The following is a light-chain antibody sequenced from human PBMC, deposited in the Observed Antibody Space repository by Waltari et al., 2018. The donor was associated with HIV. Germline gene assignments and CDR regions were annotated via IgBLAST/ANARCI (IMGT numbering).Light chain of an antibody. CDR1: NSNIGRNT. Sequence: QSVLTQPPSASGTPGQRVTISCSGSNSNIGRNTVSWSQQLPGTAPKVLIYGKNQRPSLVPDRFSGSTSGTSASLAISGLQSDDEADYFCASWDDSFNGPVFGGGTKLTVV. V-gene: IGLV1-44*01. CDR2: GKN. J-gene: IGLJ2*01. CDR3: ASWDDSFNGPV.